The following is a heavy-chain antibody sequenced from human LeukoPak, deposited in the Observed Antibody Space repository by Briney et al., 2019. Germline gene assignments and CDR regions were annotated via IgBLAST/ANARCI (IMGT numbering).Heavy chain of an antibody. J-gene: IGHJ4*02. CDR1: GYTFTSYS. V-gene: IGHV1-18*01. Sequence: GASVKVSCKASGYTFTSYSINWVRQAPGQGLEWMGWISTYNGNSNYAQKLQGRVTMTTDTSTSTAYMELRSLRSDDTAMYYCAKDRWRDGSSSFDNWGQGTLVIVSS. D-gene: IGHD6-6*01. CDR3: AKDRWRDGSSSFDN. CDR2: ISTYNGNS.